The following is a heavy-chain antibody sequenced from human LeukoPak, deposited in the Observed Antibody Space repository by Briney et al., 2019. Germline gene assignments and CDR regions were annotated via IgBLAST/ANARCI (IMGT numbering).Heavy chain of an antibody. CDR3: ARDFPPDYYGFARYGMDV. CDR2: IYSGGST. Sequence: GGSLRLSCAASGFTVSSNYMSWVRQAPGKGLEWVSVIYSGGSTYYADSVKGRFTISRDNSKNTLYLQMSSLRAEDTAVYYCARDFPPDYYGFARYGMDVWGQGTTVTVSS. V-gene: IGHV3-66*01. D-gene: IGHD3-10*01. CDR1: GFTVSSNY. J-gene: IGHJ6*02.